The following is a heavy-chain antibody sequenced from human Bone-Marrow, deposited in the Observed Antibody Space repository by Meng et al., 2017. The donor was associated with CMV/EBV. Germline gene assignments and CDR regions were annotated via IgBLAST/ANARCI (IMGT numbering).Heavy chain of an antibody. J-gene: IGHJ4*02. Sequence: ASVKVSCKASGYTFTGYYMHWVRQAPGQGLEWMGWINPNSGGTNYAQKFQGRVTMTRDTSISTAYMELSRLRSDDTAVYYCARAGYSSSIYFDYWGQGTLATVSS. CDR1: GYTFTGYY. V-gene: IGHV1-2*02. D-gene: IGHD6-13*01. CDR2: INPNSGGT. CDR3: ARAGYSSSIYFDY.